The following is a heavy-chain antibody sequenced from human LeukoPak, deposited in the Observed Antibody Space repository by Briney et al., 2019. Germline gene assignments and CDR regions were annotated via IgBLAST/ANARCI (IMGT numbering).Heavy chain of an antibody. D-gene: IGHD6-6*01. CDR2: ISAYNGNT. CDR1: RYTFTSYG. Sequence: ASVTVSCKASRYTFTSYGISSVPQAPGQGLERMGWISAYNGNTNYAQKLQGRVTMTTDTSTSTAYMELRSLRSDDTAVYYCARETCSSSLYYYYGMDVWGQGTTVTVS. V-gene: IGHV1-18*01. CDR3: ARETCSSSLYYYYGMDV. J-gene: IGHJ6*02.